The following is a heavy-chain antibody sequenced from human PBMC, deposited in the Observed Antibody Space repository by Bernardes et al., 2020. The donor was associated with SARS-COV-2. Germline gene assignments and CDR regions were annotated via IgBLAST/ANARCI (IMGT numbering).Heavy chain of an antibody. J-gene: IGHJ4*02. CDR1: DYSFATYW. CDR3: ARLEGWVQGVTLSQGKYYFDY. D-gene: IGHD3-10*01. CDR2: IYPGDSET. Sequence: GESLMISCKASDYSFATYWIGWVRQMPGKGLECLGIIYPGDSETRYSPSFQGQVTISADKSITTVYLQWNSLKASDTAMYYCARLEGWVQGVTLSQGKYYFDYWGQGALVTVSS. V-gene: IGHV5-51*01.